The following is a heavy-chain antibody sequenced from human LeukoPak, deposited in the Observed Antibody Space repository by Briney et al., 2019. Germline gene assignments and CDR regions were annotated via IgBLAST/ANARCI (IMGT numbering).Heavy chain of an antibody. CDR3: AKAYYDFWSGYFVY. D-gene: IGHD3-3*01. CDR1: GFTFSNYV. J-gene: IGHJ4*02. Sequence: PGGSLRLSCAASGFTFSNYVMSWVRQAPGKGLEWVSAISGSGGSTYYADSVKGRFTISRDNSKNTLYLQMNSLRAEDTAVYYCAKAYYDFWSGYFVYWGQGTLVTVSS. CDR2: ISGSGGST. V-gene: IGHV3-23*01.